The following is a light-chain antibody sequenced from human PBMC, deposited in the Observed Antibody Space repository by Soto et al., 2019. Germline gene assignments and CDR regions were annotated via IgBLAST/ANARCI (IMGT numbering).Light chain of an antibody. CDR1: QSVSSSY. V-gene: IGKV3-20*01. J-gene: IGKJ4*01. CDR3: KQYGSSPLT. CDR2: GAS. Sequence: EIVLTQSPGTLSLSPGERATLSCRASQSVSSSYLAWYQQKPGQAPRLLIYGASSRATGIPDRFSGSGSGKDFPLTISRLEPEDFAVYYCKQYGSSPLTFGGGTKVEIK.